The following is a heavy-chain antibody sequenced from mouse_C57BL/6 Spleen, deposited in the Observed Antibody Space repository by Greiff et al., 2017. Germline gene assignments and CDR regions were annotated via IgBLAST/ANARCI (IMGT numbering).Heavy chain of an antibody. CDR2: IWSGGST. CDR3: ARPAYGLRYFDV. CDR1: GFSLTSYG. Sequence: QVHVKQSGPGLVQPSQSLSITCTVSGFSLTSYGVHWVRQSPGKGLEWLGVIWSGGSTDYNAAFISRLSISKDNSKSQVFFKMNSLQADDTAIYYCARPAYGLRYFDVWGTGTTVTVSS. V-gene: IGHV2-2*01. J-gene: IGHJ1*03. D-gene: IGHD1-1*01.